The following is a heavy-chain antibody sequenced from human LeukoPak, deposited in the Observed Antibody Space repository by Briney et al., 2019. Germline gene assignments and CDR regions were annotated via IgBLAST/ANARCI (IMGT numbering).Heavy chain of an antibody. J-gene: IGHJ4*02. CDR2: ISGSGSST. CDR3: AKDPPYCSGGSCPFDY. D-gene: IGHD2-15*01. V-gene: IGHV3-23*01. Sequence: PGGSLRLSCAASGFTFSSYAMSWVRQAPGKGLEWVSAISGSGSSTYYADSVKGRFTISRDNSKNTLYLQMNSLRAEDTAVYYCAKDPPYCSGGSCPFDYWGQGTLVTVSS. CDR1: GFTFSSYA.